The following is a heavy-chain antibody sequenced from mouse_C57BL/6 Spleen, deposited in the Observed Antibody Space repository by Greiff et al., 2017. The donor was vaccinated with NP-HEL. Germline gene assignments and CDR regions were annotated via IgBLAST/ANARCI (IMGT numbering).Heavy chain of an antibody. V-gene: IGHV1-80*01. CDR2: IYPGDGDT. CDR3: ARGYGSIYYAMDY. J-gene: IGHJ4*01. D-gene: IGHD1-1*01. CDR1: GYAFSSYW. Sequence: QVHVKQSGAELVKPGASVKISCKASGYAFSSYWMNWVKQRPGKGLEWIGQIYPGDGDTNYNGKFKGKATLTADKSSSTAYMQLSSLTSEDSAVYFCARGYGSIYYAMDYWGQGTSVTVSS.